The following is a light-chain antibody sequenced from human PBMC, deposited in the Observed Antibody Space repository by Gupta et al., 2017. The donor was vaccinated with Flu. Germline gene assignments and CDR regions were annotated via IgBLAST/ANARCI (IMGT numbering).Light chain of an antibody. V-gene: IGKV3-20*01. J-gene: IGKJ2*01. CDR2: CAS. CDR3: QQYGTSPYT. Sequence: LAPRKRTTRPSVVGQPVNKRYLAWYQQKPGQAPRLLIYCASSRDTGVPDRFSGSGSGTDFTLTISKLEPEDFAVYYCQQYGTSPYTFGQGTKLEIK. CDR1: QPVNKRY.